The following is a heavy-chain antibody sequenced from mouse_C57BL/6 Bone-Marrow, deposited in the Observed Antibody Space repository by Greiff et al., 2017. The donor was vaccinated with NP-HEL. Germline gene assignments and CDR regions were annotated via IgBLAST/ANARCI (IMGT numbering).Heavy chain of an antibody. CDR1: GYSFTGYY. V-gene: IGHV1-42*01. J-gene: IGHJ3*01. CDR2: INPSTGGT. CDR3: ARGYERFAY. Sequence: VQLQQSGPELVKPGASVKISCKASGYSFTGYYMNWVKQSPEKSLEWIGEINPSTGGTTYNQKFKAKATLTVDKSSSTAYMQLKSLTSEDAAVYYCARGYERFAYWGQGNLVTVSA. D-gene: IGHD2-14*01.